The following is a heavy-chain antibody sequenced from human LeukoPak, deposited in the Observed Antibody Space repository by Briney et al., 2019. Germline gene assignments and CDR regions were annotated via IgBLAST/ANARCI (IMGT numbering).Heavy chain of an antibody. V-gene: IGHV1-69*02. CDR3: ASSLIVVVPAARGLGD. CDR1: GGTFSSYT. D-gene: IGHD2-2*01. Sequence: GASVKVSCKASGGTFSSYTISWVRQAPGQGLEWMGRIIPILGIANYAQKFQGRVAITADESTSTAYMELSSLRSEDTAVYYCASSLIVVVPAARGLGDWGQGTLVTVSS. CDR2: IIPILGIA. J-gene: IGHJ4*02.